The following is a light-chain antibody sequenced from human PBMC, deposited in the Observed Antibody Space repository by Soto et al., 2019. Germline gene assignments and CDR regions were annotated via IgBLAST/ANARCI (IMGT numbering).Light chain of an antibody. CDR2: GAS. CDR3: QQYSRSPIT. CDR1: QSVGRDY. J-gene: IGKJ5*01. Sequence: EILLTQSPGTLSLSPGERVTLSCRASQSVGRDYLAWYQQKAGQAPRFLIYGASRRATGIPDRFSGSGSGTDFTLTIRRLEPEDFSVYYWQQYSRSPITFGQGTRLEIK. V-gene: IGKV3-20*01.